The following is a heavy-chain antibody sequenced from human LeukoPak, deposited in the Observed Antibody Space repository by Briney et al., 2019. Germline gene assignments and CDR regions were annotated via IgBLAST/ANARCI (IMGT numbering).Heavy chain of an antibody. J-gene: IGHJ6*04. Sequence: TGGSLRLFCAASGFTFSSYEMNWVRHAPGEGLECVSYISSSGSNIYYTDSVKGRLPIYRDNVKNSVNQQMNSLRDEDTAVYYSAELSITMIGGVWGKGTTVTISS. V-gene: IGHV3-48*03. CDR2: ISSSGSNI. CDR1: GFTFSSYE. D-gene: IGHD3-10*02. CDR3: AELSITMIGGV.